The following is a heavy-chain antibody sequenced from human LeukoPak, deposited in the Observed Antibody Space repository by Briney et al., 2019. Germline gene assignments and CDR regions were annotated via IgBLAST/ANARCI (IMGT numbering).Heavy chain of an antibody. CDR2: IWYDGSNK. D-gene: IGHD5-18*01. Sequence: GKSLRLSCTASGFTFSDYGMHWVRQPPGKGLEWVAIIWYDGSNKTYEDSVKGRFTISRDNSKNTLYLQMNSLRAEDTAVYYCAKVDTAMADLIDYWGQGTLVTVSS. CDR3: AKVDTAMADLIDY. CDR1: GFTFSDYG. V-gene: IGHV3-33*06. J-gene: IGHJ4*02.